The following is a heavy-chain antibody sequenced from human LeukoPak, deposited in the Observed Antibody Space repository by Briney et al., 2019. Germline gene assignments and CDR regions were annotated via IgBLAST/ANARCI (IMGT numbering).Heavy chain of an antibody. J-gene: IGHJ4*02. CDR1: GFTFSSYS. CDR3: APQAGYSYGYSVVDY. Sequence: GGSLRLSCAASGFTFSSYSMNWVRQAPGKGLEWVSSISRSSSYIYYADSVKGRFTISRDNAKNSLYLQMNSLRAEDTAVYYCAPQAGYSYGYSVVDYWGQGTLVTVSS. CDR2: ISRSSSYI. D-gene: IGHD5-18*01. V-gene: IGHV3-21*01.